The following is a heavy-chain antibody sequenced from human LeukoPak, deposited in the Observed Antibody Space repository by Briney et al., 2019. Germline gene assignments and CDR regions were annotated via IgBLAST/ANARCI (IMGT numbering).Heavy chain of an antibody. CDR2: ISYDGSNK. Sequence: GRSLRLSCAASGFTFSSYGMHWVRQAPGKGLEWVAVISYDGSNKYYADSVKGRFTISRDNSKNTLYLQMNSLRAEDTAVYYCARSQGAGYWGQGTLVTVSS. V-gene: IGHV3-30*03. D-gene: IGHD1-26*01. CDR1: GFTFSSYG. CDR3: ARSQGAGY. J-gene: IGHJ4*02.